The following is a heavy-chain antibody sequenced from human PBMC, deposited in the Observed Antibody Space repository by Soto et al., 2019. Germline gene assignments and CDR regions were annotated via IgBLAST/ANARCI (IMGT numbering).Heavy chain of an antibody. Sequence: EVQLVESGGGLVQPGGSLRLSCAASGFTFSSYAMSWVRQAPGKGLEWLSVISGTGGATYYADSVKGRFTISRDNSKNTLYLQMNSLRAEDTAVYYCAKDLFCSGTSCYTSDYYGLDVWGLGTTVTVSS. CDR2: ISGTGGAT. CDR1: GFTFSSYA. CDR3: AKDLFCSGTSCYTSDYYGLDV. V-gene: IGHV3-23*04. J-gene: IGHJ6*02. D-gene: IGHD2-2*02.